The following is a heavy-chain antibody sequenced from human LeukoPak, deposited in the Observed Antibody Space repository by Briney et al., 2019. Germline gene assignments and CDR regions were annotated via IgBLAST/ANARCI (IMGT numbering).Heavy chain of an antibody. CDR2: ISHSGGRT. Sequence: GVSLRFSCATSGFTFTIYAMNWVRQAPGKGLEWVSAISHSGGRTYYADSVKGRFTISRDNSKNTLYLQMNSLRAEDTAVYYCAQAPEYSGTYYTFDSWGQGTLVTVSS. CDR1: GFTFTIYA. CDR3: AQAPEYSGTYYTFDS. D-gene: IGHD1-26*01. J-gene: IGHJ4*02. V-gene: IGHV3-23*01.